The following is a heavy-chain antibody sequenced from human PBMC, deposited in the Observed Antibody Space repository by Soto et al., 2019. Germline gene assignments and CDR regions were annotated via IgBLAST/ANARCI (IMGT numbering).Heavy chain of an antibody. Sequence: GGSLRLSCAASGFTFGTYAMIWVRQAPGKGLEWVSAITDSGGSTDYADSVKGRFTISRDNSKSTLYLQMNNLRADDTAVYYCAKLYWNPRYFDYWGQGARVTVSS. CDR2: ITDSGGST. D-gene: IGHD1-1*01. CDR1: GFTFGTYA. J-gene: IGHJ4*02. V-gene: IGHV3-23*01. CDR3: AKLYWNPRYFDY.